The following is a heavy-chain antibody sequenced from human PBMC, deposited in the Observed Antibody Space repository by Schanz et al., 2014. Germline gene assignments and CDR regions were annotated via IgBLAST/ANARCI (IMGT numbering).Heavy chain of an antibody. CDR3: VRDSFFAFDY. CDR1: RFTFSSYA. V-gene: IGHV3-23*01. CDR2: ISGSGGST. D-gene: IGHD3-3*01. J-gene: IGHJ4*02. Sequence: EVQLLESGGGLVQPGGSLRLSCAASRFTFSSYAMSWVRQAPGKGLEWVSAISGSGGSTYYADSVKGRFTISRDNAKNSLFLQMNTLRAEDTAVYYCVRDSFFAFDYWGQGTLVTVSS.